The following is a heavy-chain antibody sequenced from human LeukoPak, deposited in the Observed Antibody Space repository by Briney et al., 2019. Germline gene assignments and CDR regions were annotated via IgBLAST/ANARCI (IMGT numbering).Heavy chain of an antibody. CDR2: MNPNSGNT. CDR3: ARALSWTTNSYYYMDV. Sequence: ASVKVSCKASGYTFTSYGINWVRQATGQGLEWMGWMNPNSGNTGYAQKFQGRVTMTKNTSITTAYMELSSLRSEDTAVYYCARALSWTTNSYYYMDVWGKGTTVTASS. D-gene: IGHD3/OR15-3a*01. V-gene: IGHV1-8*02. CDR1: GYTFTSYG. J-gene: IGHJ6*03.